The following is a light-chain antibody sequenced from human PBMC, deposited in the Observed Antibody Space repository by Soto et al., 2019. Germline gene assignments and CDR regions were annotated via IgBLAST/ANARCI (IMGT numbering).Light chain of an antibody. CDR2: GVS. V-gene: IGLV2-14*01. CDR1: SSDIGNYDY. CDR3: TSFAPGRIYV. J-gene: IGLJ1*01. Sequence: QSALTQPASVSGSPGQSITISCSGTSSDIGNYDYVAWYQQFPGKTPKLMIYGVSSRPSGVSYRFSGSKSGNTASLTISGLQAEDEGDYYCTSFAPGRIYVFGSGTKVTVL.